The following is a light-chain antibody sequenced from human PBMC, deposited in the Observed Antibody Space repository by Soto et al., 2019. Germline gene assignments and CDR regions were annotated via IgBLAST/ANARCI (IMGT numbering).Light chain of an antibody. J-gene: IGLJ1*01. CDR1: SSDVGTYNL. V-gene: IGLV2-23*01. CDR2: EGD. Sequence: QSALTQPASVSGSPGQSITISCTGTSSDVGTYNLVSWYQQRPDKAPTLIVFEGDQRPSGVSFRFSGSKSGNTASLTISGLQAEDEADYYCFSYAGSNTYVFGTGTKLPVL. CDR3: FSYAGSNTYV.